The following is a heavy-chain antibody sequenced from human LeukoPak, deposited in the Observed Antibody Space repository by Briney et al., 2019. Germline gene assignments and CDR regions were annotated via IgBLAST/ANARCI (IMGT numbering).Heavy chain of an antibody. CDR1: GGSFSGYY. V-gene: IGHV4-34*01. Sequence: TSETLSLTCAVYGGSFSGYYWTWIRQPPGKGLEWIGEINHSGSTNYNPSLKSRVTISVDTSKNQFSLKLSSVTAADTAVYYCARRVDTQNDYWGQGTLVTVSS. CDR2: INHSGST. D-gene: IGHD5-18*01. CDR3: ARRVDTQNDY. J-gene: IGHJ4*02.